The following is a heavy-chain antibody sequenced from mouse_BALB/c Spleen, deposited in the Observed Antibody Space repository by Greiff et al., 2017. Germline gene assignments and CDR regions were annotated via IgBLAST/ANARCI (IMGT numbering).Heavy chain of an antibody. Sequence: VKLQESGPELVKPGASVKMSCKASGYTFTSYYIHWVKQRPGQGLEWIGWIYPGDGSTKYNEKFKGKTTLTADKSSSTAYMLLSSLTSEDSAIYFCARLGNYDPYWYFDVWGAGTTVTVSS. CDR3: ARLGNYDPYWYFDV. CDR2: IYPGDGST. J-gene: IGHJ1*01. CDR1: GYTFTSYY. D-gene: IGHD2-1*01. V-gene: IGHV1S56*01.